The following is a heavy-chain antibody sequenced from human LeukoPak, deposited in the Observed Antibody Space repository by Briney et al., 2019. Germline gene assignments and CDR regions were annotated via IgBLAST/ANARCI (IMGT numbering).Heavy chain of an antibody. Sequence: GGSLRLSCAASGFTLSGYWMSWVRQAPGKGLEWVARLHADGIERYYVDPVKGRFTISRDNAKNSLHLQMYSLRLDGTAVYYCARGGYSFDYLGQGTLVTVSS. CDR1: GFTLSGYW. V-gene: IGHV3-7*01. D-gene: IGHD5-12*01. J-gene: IGHJ4*02. CDR3: ARGGYSFDY. CDR2: LHADGIER.